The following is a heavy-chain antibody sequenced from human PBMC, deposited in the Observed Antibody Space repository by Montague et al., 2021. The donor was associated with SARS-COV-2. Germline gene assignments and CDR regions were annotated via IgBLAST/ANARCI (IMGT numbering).Heavy chain of an antibody. CDR1: GFTFSSYA. CDR2: IYSGGSST. D-gene: IGHD3-3*01. Sequence: SLRLSFSASGFTFSSYAMSWVRQAPGKGLEWVSLIYSGGSSTYYADSVKGRFTISRDNSKNTLYLQMNSLRAEDTAVYYCAKVKHVRYDFWSGYRGAYFDYWGQGTLVTVSS. CDR3: AKVKHVRYDFWSGYRGAYFDY. J-gene: IGHJ4*02. V-gene: IGHV3-23*03.